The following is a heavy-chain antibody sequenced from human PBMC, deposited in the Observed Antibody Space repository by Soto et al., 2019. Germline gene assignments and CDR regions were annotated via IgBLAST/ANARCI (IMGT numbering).Heavy chain of an antibody. CDR1: GFTFSDYG. D-gene: IGHD6-19*01. J-gene: IGHJ4*02. Sequence: QVQLVESGGGVVQPGRSLRLSCAASGFTFSDYGMHWVRQAPGKGLEWVALIWPDGNNKYYVDSVKGRFTISRDNSKNTLYLQLNSLGADDAAIYYCARDDSAPQWPTFDSWGQGTLVTVSS. CDR2: IWPDGNNK. V-gene: IGHV3-33*01. CDR3: ARDDSAPQWPTFDS.